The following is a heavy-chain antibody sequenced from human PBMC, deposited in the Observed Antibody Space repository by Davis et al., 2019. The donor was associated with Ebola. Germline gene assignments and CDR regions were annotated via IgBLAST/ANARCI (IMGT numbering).Heavy chain of an antibody. V-gene: IGHV3-74*01. CDR1: GFILNDYW. CDR2: ISSDGTDT. Sequence: GESLKISCASSGFILNDYWMHWVRQAPGKGLVWVSRISSDGTDTDYAGSVKGRFTISRDHAKNTVHLQMKSLRVEDTAVHYCARASRNYYGSGNYYSEFDLWGRGTLVTVSS. J-gene: IGHJ2*01. D-gene: IGHD3-10*01. CDR3: ARASRNYYGSGNYYSEFDL.